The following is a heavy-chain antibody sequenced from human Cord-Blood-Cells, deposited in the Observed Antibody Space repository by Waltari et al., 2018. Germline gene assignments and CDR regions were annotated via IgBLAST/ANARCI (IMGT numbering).Heavy chain of an antibody. D-gene: IGHD3-10*01. Sequence: QVQLQQWGAGLLKPSETLSLTCAVYGGSFSGYYWSWIRQPPGKGLEWIGEINHSGSTNYNPSLKSRVTSSVDTSKNQFSLKLGSVTAADTAVYYCARRARGSGSYYAFDIWGQGTMVTVSS. CDR1: GGSFSGYY. V-gene: IGHV4-34*01. CDR3: ARRARGSGSYYAFDI. J-gene: IGHJ3*02. CDR2: INHSGST.